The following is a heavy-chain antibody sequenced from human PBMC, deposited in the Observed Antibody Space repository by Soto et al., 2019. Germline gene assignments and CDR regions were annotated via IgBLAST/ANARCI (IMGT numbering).Heavy chain of an antibody. CDR1: GFTFSDYY. CDR3: AKMSSENYYDPVFS. V-gene: IGHV3-11*01. D-gene: IGHD3-22*01. Sequence: QVQLVESGGGVVKTSGSLRIACAASGFTFSDYYMSWVRQAPGKGLEWVSYISSSGNTIYYADSVKGRFTISRDNAKHSVYLQMNSLRAEDTALYFCAKMSSENYYDPVFSWGQGTLVTVSS. CDR2: ISSSGNTI. J-gene: IGHJ5*02.